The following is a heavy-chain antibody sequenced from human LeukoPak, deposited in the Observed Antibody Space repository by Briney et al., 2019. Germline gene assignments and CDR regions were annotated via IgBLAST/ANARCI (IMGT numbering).Heavy chain of an antibody. D-gene: IGHD3-10*01. CDR1: GFTFSNAW. V-gene: IGHV3-15*01. CDR3: TGEGGRGRGRLDP. J-gene: IGHJ5*02. Sequence: PGGSLRLSCAASGFTFSNAWMSWVRQAPGEGLEWVGRIKSKTDGGTTDYAAPVKGRFTISRDDSKNTLYLQMNSLKTEDTAVYYCTGEGGRGRGRLDPWGQGTLVTVSS. CDR2: IKSKTDGGTT.